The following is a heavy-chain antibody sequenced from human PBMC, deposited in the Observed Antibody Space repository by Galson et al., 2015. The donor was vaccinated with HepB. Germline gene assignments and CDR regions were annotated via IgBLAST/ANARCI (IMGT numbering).Heavy chain of an antibody. Sequence: SLRLSCAASRFTFSSYGMHWVRQAPGKGLEWVAVIWYDGSNKYYADSVKGRFTISRDNSKNTLYLQMNSLRAEDTAVYYCASDRYYYDSSGYSFDYWGQGTLVTVSS. CDR2: IWYDGSNK. V-gene: IGHV3-33*01. J-gene: IGHJ4*02. CDR3: ASDRYYYDSSGYSFDY. CDR1: RFTFSSYG. D-gene: IGHD3-22*01.